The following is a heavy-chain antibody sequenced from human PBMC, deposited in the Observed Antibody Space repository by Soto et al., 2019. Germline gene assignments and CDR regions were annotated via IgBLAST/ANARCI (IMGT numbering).Heavy chain of an antibody. CDR3: ARGGYYYDSSGFLDY. Sequence: GGSLRLSCAASGFTFSSFEMNWFRQAPGKGLEWVSYINSGGTNLYYADSVKGRFAISRDDAENSLFLQMNSLRAEDTAVYYCARGGYYYDSSGFLDYWGQGTLVTVSS. CDR1: GFTFSSFE. D-gene: IGHD3-22*01. CDR2: INSGGTNL. V-gene: IGHV3-48*03. J-gene: IGHJ4*02.